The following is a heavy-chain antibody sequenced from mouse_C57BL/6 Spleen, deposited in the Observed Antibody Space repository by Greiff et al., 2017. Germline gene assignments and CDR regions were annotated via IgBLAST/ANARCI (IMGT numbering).Heavy chain of an antibody. CDR1: GYTFTSYW. CDR3: ARGVTTVVAHY. Sequence: QVQLQQPGAELVRPGSSVKLSCKASGYTFTSYWMDWVKQRPGQGLEWIGNIYPSDSETHYNQKFKDKATLTVEKSSSTAYMQLSSLTSEDSAVYYCARGVTTVVAHYWGQGTTLPVSS. V-gene: IGHV1-61*01. D-gene: IGHD1-1*01. CDR2: IYPSDSET. J-gene: IGHJ2*01.